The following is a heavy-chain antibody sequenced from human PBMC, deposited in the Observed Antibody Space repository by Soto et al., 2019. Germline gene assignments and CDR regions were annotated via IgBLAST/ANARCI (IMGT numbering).Heavy chain of an antibody. J-gene: IGHJ6*02. D-gene: IGHD6-13*01. Sequence: PGGSLRLSCAASGFTFSNFAMSWVRQAPGKGLEWVSTIIKSGVSTYSIDSMRGRFTISRDNSRNTLYLQMSSLRADDTAVYFCTNEAGSSWSYYYYGMDVWGQGTTVTVSS. CDR3: TNEAGSSWSYYYYGMDV. CDR2: IIKSGVST. V-gene: IGHV3-23*01. CDR1: GFTFSNFA.